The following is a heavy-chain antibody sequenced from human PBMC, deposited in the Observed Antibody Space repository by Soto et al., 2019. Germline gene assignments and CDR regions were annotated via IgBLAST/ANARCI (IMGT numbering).Heavy chain of an antibody. CDR1: GWSFCGYY. CDR3: ASTSAARGQDI. CDR2: INHSGST. J-gene: IGHJ3*02. D-gene: IGHD6-25*01. V-gene: IGHV4-34*01. Sequence: SETLSLTCAVYGWSFCGYYWSWIRQPPGKGLEWIGEINHSGSTNYNPSLKSRVTISVDTSKNQFSLKLSSVTAADTAVYYCASTSAARGQDIWGQGTMVTVSS.